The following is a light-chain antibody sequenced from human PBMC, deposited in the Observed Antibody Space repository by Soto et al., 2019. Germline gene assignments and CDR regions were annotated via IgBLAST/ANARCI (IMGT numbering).Light chain of an antibody. CDR3: QQSFSNYLT. CDR2: GAS. CDR1: QSVSSSY. Sequence: EIVLTQSPGTLSLSPGERATLSCRASQSVSSSYLAWYQQKPGQAPRLLIYGASSRATGIPDRFSGSGSGTDFTLTISRLEPEDFATYYCQQSFSNYLTFGGGTKVEIK. J-gene: IGKJ4*01. V-gene: IGKV3-20*01.